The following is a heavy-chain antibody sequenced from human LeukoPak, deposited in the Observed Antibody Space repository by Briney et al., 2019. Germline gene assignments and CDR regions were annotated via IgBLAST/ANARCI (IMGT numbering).Heavy chain of an antibody. J-gene: IGHJ3*02. Sequence: GESLKISCKGSGYSFTSYWIGWVRQMPGKGLEWMGIIYPGDSDTRYSPSFQGQGTISAGKSSSPAYLQWSSLKASDTAMYYCARPRAPGYCSSTSCKGWAFDIWGQGTMVTVSS. CDR2: IYPGDSDT. V-gene: IGHV5-51*01. CDR3: ARPRAPGYCSSTSCKGWAFDI. D-gene: IGHD2-2*01. CDR1: GYSFTSYW.